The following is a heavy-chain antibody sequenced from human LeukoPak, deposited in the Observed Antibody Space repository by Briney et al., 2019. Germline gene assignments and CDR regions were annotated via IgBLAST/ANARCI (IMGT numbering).Heavy chain of an antibody. J-gene: IGHJ3*02. CDR2: IYSSGST. D-gene: IGHD3-22*01. CDR3: AREASYFGSSGVTNAFDI. CDR1: GGSISSGGYY. V-gene: IGHV4-61*08. Sequence: SQTLSLTCTVSGGSISSGGYYWSWIRQHPGKGLEWIGYIYSSGSTSYNPSLKSRVTISVDTSKNQFSLKLTSVTAADTAVYYCAREASYFGSSGVTNAFDIWGQGTMVTDSS.